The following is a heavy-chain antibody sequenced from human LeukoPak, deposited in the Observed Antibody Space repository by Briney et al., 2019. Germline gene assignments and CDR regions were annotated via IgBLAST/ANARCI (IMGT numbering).Heavy chain of an antibody. CDR1: GGSISSSSSIC. CDR3: ARVYRMATIYFDY. J-gene: IGHJ4*02. V-gene: IGHV4-4*02. D-gene: IGHD5-24*01. Sequence: NPSETLSLTCAVSGGSISSSSSICWTWVRQPPGEGLEWIGEIYHNGATNYNPSLKSRVTMLLDKSKNQFFLKLNSVTAADTAVYYCARVYRMATIYFDYWGQGTLVTVSS. CDR2: IYHNGAT.